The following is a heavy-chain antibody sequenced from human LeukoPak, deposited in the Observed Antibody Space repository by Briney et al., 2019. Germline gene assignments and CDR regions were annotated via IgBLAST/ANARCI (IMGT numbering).Heavy chain of an antibody. Sequence: SETLSLTCAVSGGSISSSNWWSWVRPPPGKGLEWIGEIYHSGSTYYNPSLKSRVTISVDTSKNQFSLKLSSVTAADTAVYSCARVHSGYQYYFGYWGQGTLVTVSS. CDR3: ARVHSGYQYYFGY. CDR2: IYHSGST. J-gene: IGHJ4*02. D-gene: IGHD5-12*01. V-gene: IGHV4-4*02. CDR1: GGSISSSNW.